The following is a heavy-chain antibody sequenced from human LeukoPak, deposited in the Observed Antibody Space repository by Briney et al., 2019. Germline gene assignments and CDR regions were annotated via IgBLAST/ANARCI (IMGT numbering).Heavy chain of an antibody. Sequence: PSQTLSLTCTVSGDSISSDTYYWNWIRQSAGKGLEWIGRIYTSGDTYYNPSFKSRVTISVDTSKNQFSLKLTSVTAADAAMYYCAREYRSGYFYVHDAFDMWGQGTMVIVSS. CDR2: IYTSGDT. D-gene: IGHD3-22*01. CDR3: AREYRSGYFYVHDAFDM. CDR1: GDSISSDTYY. J-gene: IGHJ3*02. V-gene: IGHV4-61*02.